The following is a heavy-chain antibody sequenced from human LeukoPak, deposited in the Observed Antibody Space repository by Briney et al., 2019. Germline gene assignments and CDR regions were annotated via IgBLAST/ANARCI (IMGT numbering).Heavy chain of an antibody. CDR2: ISSSSSYI. D-gene: IGHD2-15*01. V-gene: IGHV3-21*01. CDR1: GFTFSSYS. J-gene: IGHJ4*02. Sequence: GGSLRLSCAASGFTFSSYSMTWVRQAPGKGLEWVSSISSSSSYIYYADSVKGRFTISRDNAKNSLYLQMNSLRAEDTAVYYCASWGRVVVAAIGRDYRRQGTLVTVSS. CDR3: ASWGRVVVAAIGRDY.